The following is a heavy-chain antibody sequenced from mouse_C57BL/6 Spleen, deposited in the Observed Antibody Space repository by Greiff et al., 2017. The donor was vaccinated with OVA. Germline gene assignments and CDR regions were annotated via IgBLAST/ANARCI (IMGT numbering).Heavy chain of an antibody. V-gene: IGHV1-82*01. D-gene: IGHD1-1*01. CDR2: IYPGDGDT. CDR3: ARGGTVGYFDV. CDR1: GYAFSSSW. J-gene: IGHJ1*03. Sequence: VKLMESGPELVKPGASVKISCKASGYAFSSSWMNWVKQRPGKGLEWIGQIYPGDGDTNYNGKFKGKATLTADKSSSTAYMQLSSLTSEDSAVYFCARGGTVGYFDVWGTVTTVTVSS.